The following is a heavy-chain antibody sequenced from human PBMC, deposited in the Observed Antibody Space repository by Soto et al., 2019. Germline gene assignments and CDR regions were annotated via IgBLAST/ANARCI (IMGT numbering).Heavy chain of an antibody. D-gene: IGHD4-4*01. CDR1: GFSLSTSGVG. Sequence: QITLKESGPTLVKPTQTLTLTCTFSGFSLSTSGVGVGWIRQPPGKALEWLALIYWSDEKRYSPSLSSRLTITKDTSKNQVVLTMTNMDPVDTATYYGAHRRGADYKGCFPSWGQGTLVTVSS. J-gene: IGHJ5*02. CDR2: IYWSDEK. CDR3: AHRRGADYKGCFPS. V-gene: IGHV2-5*01.